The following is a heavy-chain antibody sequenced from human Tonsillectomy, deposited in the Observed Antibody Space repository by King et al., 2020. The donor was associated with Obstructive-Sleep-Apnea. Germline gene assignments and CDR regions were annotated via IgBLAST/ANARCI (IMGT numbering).Heavy chain of an antibody. CDR1: GFTFSSYA. CDR2: ISYDGSNK. D-gene: IGHD3-22*01. V-gene: IGHV3-30-3*01. Sequence: VQLVESGGGVVQPGRSLRLSCAASGFTFSSYAMHWVRQAPGKGLEWVAVISYDGSNKYYADSVKGRFTISRDNSKNTLYLQMNSLRAEDTAVYYCARDPSRTMIVVVTPKYYFDYWGQGTLVTVSS. CDR3: ARDPSRTMIVVVTPKYYFDY. J-gene: IGHJ4*02.